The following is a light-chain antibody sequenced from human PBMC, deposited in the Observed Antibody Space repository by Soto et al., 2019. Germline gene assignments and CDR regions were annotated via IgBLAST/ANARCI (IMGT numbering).Light chain of an antibody. J-gene: IGKJ4*01. Sequence: EEVMTQSPATLSVSPGERATLSCWASHSISSNLAWYQQKPGQAPRLLIYGASTRATGIPARFSGSGSGTDFTLTISSLDSEDFAVYYCQQYHNWPLAFGGGTKVEIK. V-gene: IGKV3-15*01. CDR1: HSISSN. CDR3: QQYHNWPLA. CDR2: GAS.